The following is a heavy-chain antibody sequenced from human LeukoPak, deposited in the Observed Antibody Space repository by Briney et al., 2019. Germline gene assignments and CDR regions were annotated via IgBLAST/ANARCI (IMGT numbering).Heavy chain of an antibody. V-gene: IGHV3-66*01. J-gene: IGHJ3*02. Sequence: GGSLRLSCAASGFTVNNNYMSWVRQAPGKGLEWVSVIFSGDSTYYADSVKGRFTISRDNSKNTLFLQMNSLRAEDTAVYYCARGPITYYYDSSGSDDAFDIWGQGTMVTVSS. CDR1: GFTVNNNY. CDR3: ARGPITYYYDSSGSDDAFDI. CDR2: IFSGDST. D-gene: IGHD3-22*01.